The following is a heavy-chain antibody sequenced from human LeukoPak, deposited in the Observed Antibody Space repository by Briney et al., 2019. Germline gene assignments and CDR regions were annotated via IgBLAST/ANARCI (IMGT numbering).Heavy chain of an antibody. CDR3: ARDFNWNAGDH. Sequence: ASVKVSCTASGYTFTGYYMHWVRQAPGQGLEWMGWINPNSGGTNYAQKFQGRVTMTRDTSITTAYMELSRLRSDDTAVYYCARDFNWNAGDHWGQGTLVTVSS. V-gene: IGHV1-2*02. CDR2: INPNSGGT. CDR1: GYTFTGYY. D-gene: IGHD1-20*01. J-gene: IGHJ4*02.